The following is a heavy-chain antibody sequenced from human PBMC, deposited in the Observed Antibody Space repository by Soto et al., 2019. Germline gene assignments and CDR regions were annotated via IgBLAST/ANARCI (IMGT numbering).Heavy chain of an antibody. Sequence: SETLSLTCTVSGGSISGYYWSWIRQPPGKGLEWIGYIYNSGSTNNNPSLKSRVTISLDTSKNQFSLILTSVTAADTAVYYCARTPFRAAARPDVWGQGTLVTVSS. CDR1: GGSISGYY. V-gene: IGHV4-59*01. J-gene: IGHJ4*02. CDR2: IYNSGST. CDR3: ARTPFRAAARPDV. D-gene: IGHD6-6*01.